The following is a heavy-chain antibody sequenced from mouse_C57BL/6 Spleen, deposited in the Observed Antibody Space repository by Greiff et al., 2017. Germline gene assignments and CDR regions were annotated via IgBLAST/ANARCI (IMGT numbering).Heavy chain of an antibody. CDR2: IYPGDGDT. CDR3: ARGTGDAY. CDR1: GYAFSSSW. Sequence: VQLQQSGPELVKPGASVKISCKASGYAFSSSWMNWVKQRPGKGLEWIGRIYPGDGDTNYNGKFKGKDTLTADKSSSTAYMQLSSLTSEDSAVYFCARGTGDAYWGQGTLVTVSA. D-gene: IGHD3-3*01. J-gene: IGHJ3*01. V-gene: IGHV1-82*01.